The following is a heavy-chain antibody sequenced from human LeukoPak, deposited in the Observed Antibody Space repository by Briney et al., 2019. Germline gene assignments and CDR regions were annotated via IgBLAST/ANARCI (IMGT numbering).Heavy chain of an antibody. Sequence: PSETLSLTCTVSGGSISSSSYYWGWIRQPPGKGLEWIGSIYYSGSTYYNPSLKSRVTISVDTSKNQFSLKLSSVTAADTAVYYCASLAVGATAYLDYWCQGTLVTVSS. J-gene: IGHJ4*02. V-gene: IGHV4-39*01. CDR1: GGSISSSSYY. D-gene: IGHD1-26*01. CDR2: IYYSGST. CDR3: ASLAVGATAYLDY.